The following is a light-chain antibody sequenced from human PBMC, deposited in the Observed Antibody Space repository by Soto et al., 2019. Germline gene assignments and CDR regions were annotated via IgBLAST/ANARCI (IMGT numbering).Light chain of an antibody. V-gene: IGLV2-11*01. J-gene: IGLJ1*01. CDR3: CSYAGSYTRYV. CDR2: DVS. Sequence: QSALTQPRSVSGSPGQSVTISCTGTSSDVGGYNYVSWYQQHPGKAPKHMIYDVSKRPSGVPDRFSGSKSGNTASLTISGLQAEDEADYYCCSYAGSYTRYVFGTGTKLTVL. CDR1: SSDVGGYNY.